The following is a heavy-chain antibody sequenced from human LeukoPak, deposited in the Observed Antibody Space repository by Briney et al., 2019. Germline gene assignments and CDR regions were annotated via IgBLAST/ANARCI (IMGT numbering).Heavy chain of an antibody. V-gene: IGHV4-39*01. CDR2: IYYSGST. J-gene: IGHJ4*02. Sequence: SETLSLTCTVSGDSISSTNYYWGWIRQPPGKGLEWIGSIYYSGSTYYNPSLESRVTISVDTSKNQFSLKLSSVTAADTAVYYCARVSMMGSAVSFDYWGQGTLVTVSS. D-gene: IGHD2/OR15-2a*01. CDR1: GDSISSTNYY. CDR3: ARVSMMGSAVSFDY.